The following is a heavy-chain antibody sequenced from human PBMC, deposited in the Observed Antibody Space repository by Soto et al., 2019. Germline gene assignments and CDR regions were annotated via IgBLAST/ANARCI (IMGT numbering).Heavy chain of an antibody. J-gene: IGHJ6*02. V-gene: IGHV3-48*03. D-gene: IGHD3-9*01. CDR1: GFTFSNFE. Sequence: GGSLRLSCAASGFTFSNFEMHWVRQAPGKGLEWVSYINTAGSTKYYAESVRGRFTISRDNARNSLFLQMNSLRAEDTAVYYCARAECSSPDCLTAYYSYGLDVWGQGSTVTVSS. CDR2: INTAGSTK. CDR3: ARAECSSPDCLTAYYSYGLDV.